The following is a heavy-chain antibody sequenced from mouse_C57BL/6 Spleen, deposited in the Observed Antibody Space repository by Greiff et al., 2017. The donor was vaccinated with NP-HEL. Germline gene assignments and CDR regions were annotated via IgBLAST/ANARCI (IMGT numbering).Heavy chain of an antibody. CDR3: ARWGMVTTDWFAY. V-gene: IGHV1-50*01. CDR2: IDPSDSYT. J-gene: IGHJ3*01. Sequence: VQLQQPGAELVKPGASVKLSCKASGYTFTSYWMQWVKQRPGQGLEWIGEIDPSDSYTNYNQKFKGKATLTVDTSSSTAYMQLSSLTSEDSAVYYCARWGMVTTDWFAYWGQGTLVTVSA. CDR1: GYTFTSYW. D-gene: IGHD2-2*01.